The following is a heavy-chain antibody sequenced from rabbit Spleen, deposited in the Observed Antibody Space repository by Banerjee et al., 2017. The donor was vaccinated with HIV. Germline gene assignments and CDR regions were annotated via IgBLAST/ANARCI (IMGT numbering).Heavy chain of an antibody. V-gene: IGHV1S45*01. J-gene: IGHJ6*01. CDR1: GVSFGDKDV. CDR2: IYAGSSGST. D-gene: IGHD8-1*01. CDR3: ARDSGSSFSSYGMDL. Sequence: QEQLVESGGGLVQPEGSLTLTCKASGVSFGDKDVMCWVRQAPGKGLEWIACIYAGSSGSTYYASWAKGRFTISKTSSTTVTLQMTSLTAADTATYFCARDSGSSFSSYGMDLWGQGTLVTVS.